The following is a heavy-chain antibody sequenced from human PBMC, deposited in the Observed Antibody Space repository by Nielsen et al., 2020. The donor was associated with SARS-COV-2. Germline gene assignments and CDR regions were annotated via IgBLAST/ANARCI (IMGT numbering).Heavy chain of an antibody. J-gene: IGHJ2*01. Sequence: GESLKISCAASGFLVSTKYMNWVRQAPGKGLEWVSAITHSGSRTYYADSVKGRFTISRDFSKNTLYLQMNSLRAEDTAIYYCTRDSDSSGYSNWYFDLWGRGTLVTVSS. CDR2: THSGSRT. CDR1: GFLVSTKY. CDR3: TRDSDSSGYSNWYFDL. D-gene: IGHD3-22*01. V-gene: IGHV3-53*01.